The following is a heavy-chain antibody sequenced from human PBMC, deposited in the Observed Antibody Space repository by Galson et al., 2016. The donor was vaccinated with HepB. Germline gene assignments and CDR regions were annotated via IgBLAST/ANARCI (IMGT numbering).Heavy chain of an antibody. CDR1: GDSVSSNSAA. J-gene: IGHJ5*02. D-gene: IGHD3-10*01. CDR2: TYYRSKWFN. CDR3: ARAKSANSIFITVVRGDTPSPFDP. V-gene: IGHV6-1*01. Sequence: CAISGDSVSSNSAAWNWIRQSPSRGLEWLGRTYYRSKWFNDYAVSVKSRITINPDTSKNQFSRHLNSVTPEDTAVYYCARAKSANSIFITVVRGDTPSPFDPWGQGTLVTVSS.